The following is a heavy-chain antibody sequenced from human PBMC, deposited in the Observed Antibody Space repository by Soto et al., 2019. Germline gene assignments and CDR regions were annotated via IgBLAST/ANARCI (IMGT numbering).Heavy chain of an antibody. CDR3: ARDFGGVRGVITDVYYYYYYMDV. Sequence: GGSLRLSCAASGFTVSSNYMSWVRQAPGKGLEWVSVIYSGGSTYYADSVKGRFTISRDNSKNTLYLQMNSLRAEDTAVYYCARDFGGVRGVITDVYYYYYYMDVWGKGTTVTVSS. V-gene: IGHV3-66*01. D-gene: IGHD3-10*01. CDR1: GFTVSSNY. J-gene: IGHJ6*03. CDR2: IYSGGST.